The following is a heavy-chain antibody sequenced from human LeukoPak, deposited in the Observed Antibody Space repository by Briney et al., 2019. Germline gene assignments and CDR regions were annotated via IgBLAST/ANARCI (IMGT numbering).Heavy chain of an antibody. CDR2: IYYSGST. CDR3: ASTYSSSWCFFDY. CDR1: GGSISSYY. Sequence: SETLSLTCTVSGGSISSYYWSWIRQPPGKGLEWIGYIYYSGSTNYNPSLKSRVTISVDTSKNQFSLKLSSVTAADTAVYYCASTYSSSWCFFDYWGQGTLVTVSS. D-gene: IGHD6-13*01. J-gene: IGHJ4*02. V-gene: IGHV4-59*08.